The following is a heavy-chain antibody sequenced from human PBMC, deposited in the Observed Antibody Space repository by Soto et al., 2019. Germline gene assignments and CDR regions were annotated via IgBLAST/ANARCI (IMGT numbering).Heavy chain of an antibody. V-gene: IGHV3-30-3*01. CDR1: GFTFSSYA. J-gene: IGHJ6*02. Sequence: QVQLVESGGGVVQPGRSLRLSCAASGFTFSSYAMHWVRQAPGKGLEWVAVISYDGSNKYYADSVKGRFTISRDNSKNTLYLQMNSLRAEDTAVYYCARDPLYCSGGSCYDYGMDVWGQGTTVTVSS. D-gene: IGHD2-15*01. CDR3: ARDPLYCSGGSCYDYGMDV. CDR2: ISYDGSNK.